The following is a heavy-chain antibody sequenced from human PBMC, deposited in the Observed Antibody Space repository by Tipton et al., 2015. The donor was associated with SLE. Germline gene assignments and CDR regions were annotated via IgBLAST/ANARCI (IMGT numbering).Heavy chain of an antibody. CDR1: GGSISSSSYY. D-gene: IGHD6-13*01. Sequence: TLSLTCTVSGGSISSSSYYWGWIRQPPGTGLEWIGSIYYSGSTYYNPSLKSRVTISVDTSKNQFSLKLSSVTAADTAVYYCARVFSAAEGGGDFDYWGQGTLVTVSS. CDR3: ARVFSAAEGGGDFDY. CDR2: IYYSGST. J-gene: IGHJ4*02. V-gene: IGHV4-39*07.